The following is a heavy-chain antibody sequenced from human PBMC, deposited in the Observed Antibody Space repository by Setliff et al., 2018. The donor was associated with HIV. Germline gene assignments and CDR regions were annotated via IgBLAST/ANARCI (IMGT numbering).Heavy chain of an antibody. D-gene: IGHD3-10*01. CDR3: ARGAGAFGAKLDS. CDR1: GDSIKDYY. V-gene: IGHV4-59*01. Sequence: PSETLSLTCNVPGDSIKDYYWSWIRQPPGKGLEWLGYMSFSANSNYNPSLKNRITISIDTSKNQLSLRLKSVTAADAAIYYCARGAGAFGAKLDSWGQGSLVTVSS. J-gene: IGHJ4*02. CDR2: MSFSANS.